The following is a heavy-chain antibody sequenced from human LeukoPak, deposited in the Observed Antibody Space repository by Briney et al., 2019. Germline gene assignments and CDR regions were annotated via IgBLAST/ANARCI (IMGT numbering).Heavy chain of an antibody. Sequence: SETLSLTCTVSGGSISSSSYYWGWIRQPPGKGLEWIGSIYYSGSTYYNPSLKGRVTISVDTSKNQFSLKLSSVTAADTAVYYCARQTQLLWFGELMNYFDYWGQGTLVTVSS. D-gene: IGHD3-10*01. CDR2: IYYSGST. CDR3: ARQTQLLWFGELMNYFDY. J-gene: IGHJ4*02. V-gene: IGHV4-39*01. CDR1: GGSISSSSYY.